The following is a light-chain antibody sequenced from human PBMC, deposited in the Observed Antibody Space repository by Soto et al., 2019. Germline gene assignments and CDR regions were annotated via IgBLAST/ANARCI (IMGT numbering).Light chain of an antibody. Sequence: EIVRTQSPATLSVSPGERATLSCRASQSVSSNLAWYQQKPGQAPRLLIYGASTRATGIPARFSGSGSGTEFTLTNSSLQSEDFAVYYCQQYNNWPPMAFGQGTKVEIK. J-gene: IGKJ1*01. CDR1: QSVSSN. CDR2: GAS. V-gene: IGKV3-15*01. CDR3: QQYNNWPPMA.